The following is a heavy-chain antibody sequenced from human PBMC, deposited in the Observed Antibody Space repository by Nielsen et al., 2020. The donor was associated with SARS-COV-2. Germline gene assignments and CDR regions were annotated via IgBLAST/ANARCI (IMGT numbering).Heavy chain of an antibody. Sequence: GGSLRLSCAASGFTFSGYTMNWVRQAPGKGLEWVAVIWYDGSNKYYADSVKGRFTISRDNSKNTLYLQMNSLRAEDTAVYYCAREGAYCGGDCYSGMDVWGKGTTVTVSS. D-gene: IGHD2-21*02. J-gene: IGHJ6*03. CDR2: IWYDGSNK. CDR1: GFTFSGYT. V-gene: IGHV3-33*08. CDR3: AREGAYCGGDCYSGMDV.